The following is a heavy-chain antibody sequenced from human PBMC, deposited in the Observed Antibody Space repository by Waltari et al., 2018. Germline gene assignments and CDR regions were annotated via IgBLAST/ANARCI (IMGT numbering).Heavy chain of an antibody. CDR1: GFTFSSYG. Sequence: QVQLVESGGGVVQPGRSLRLSCAASGFTFSSYGMHWVRQAPGKGLEWVAVISYDGSNKYYADSVKGRFTSSRDNSKNTLYLQMNSLRAEDTAVYYCAKDAASQDDYSLYYYYYGMDVWGQGTTVTVSS. J-gene: IGHJ6*02. CDR3: AKDAASQDDYSLYYYYYGMDV. CDR2: ISYDGSNK. D-gene: IGHD4-4*01. V-gene: IGHV3-30*18.